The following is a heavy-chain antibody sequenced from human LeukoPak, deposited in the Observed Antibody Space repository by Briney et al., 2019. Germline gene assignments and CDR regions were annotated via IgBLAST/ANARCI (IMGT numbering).Heavy chain of an antibody. CDR1: GGSCSGYY. CDR3: ARRFVVVTAIDY. CDR2: INHSGST. V-gene: IGHV4-34*01. J-gene: IGHJ4*02. Sequence: SETLSLTCAVYGGSCSGYYWSWIRQPPGKGLEWIGEINHSGSTNYNPSLKSRVTISVDTSKNQFSLKLSSVTAADTAVYYCARRFVVVTAIDYWGQGTLVTVSS. D-gene: IGHD2-21*02.